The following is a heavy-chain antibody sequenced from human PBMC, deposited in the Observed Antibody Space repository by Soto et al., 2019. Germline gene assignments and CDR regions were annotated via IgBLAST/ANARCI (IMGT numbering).Heavy chain of an antibody. CDR2: INPKTGDT. J-gene: IGHJ6*02. CDR1: GYDFRGYH. CDR3: ARDQGARMQPGIIEPSDMDV. V-gene: IGHV1-2*02. Sequence: ASVKVSCKTSGYDFRGYHLHCVRQSRTKGLQWMGWINPKTGDTVYPQRFQGRVTMTKDTSVSTVYMELRGLISDDTAVYYCARDQGARMQPGIIEPSDMDVWGQGTTVTVSS. D-gene: IGHD1-26*01.